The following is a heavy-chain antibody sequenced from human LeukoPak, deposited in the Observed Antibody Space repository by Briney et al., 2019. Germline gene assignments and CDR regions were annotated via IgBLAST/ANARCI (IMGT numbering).Heavy chain of an antibody. CDR2: ISSSNTI. J-gene: IGHJ5*02. Sequence: PGGSLRLSCAASGFTFSSYRMNWVRQAPGKGLEWVSYISSSNTIYYADSVKGRFTISRDNAKNTLYLQMNSLRAEDTAVYYCAGAELTHDYGDLNWFDPWGQGTLVTVSS. D-gene: IGHD4-17*01. V-gene: IGHV3-48*04. CDR3: AGAELTHDYGDLNWFDP. CDR1: GFTFSSYR.